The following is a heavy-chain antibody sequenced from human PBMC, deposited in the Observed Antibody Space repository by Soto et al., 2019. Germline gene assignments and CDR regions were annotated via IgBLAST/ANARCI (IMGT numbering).Heavy chain of an antibody. CDR1: GFTFSSYA. V-gene: IGHV3-30-3*01. D-gene: IGHD5-12*01. CDR3: ARAGRWLQLGADAFDI. CDR2: ISYDGSNK. Sequence: AGGSLRLSCAASGFTFSSYAMHWVRQAPGKGLEWVAVISYDGSNKYYADSVKGRFTISRDNSKNTLYLQMNSLRAEDTAVYYCARAGRWLQLGADAFDIWGQGTMVTVSS. J-gene: IGHJ3*02.